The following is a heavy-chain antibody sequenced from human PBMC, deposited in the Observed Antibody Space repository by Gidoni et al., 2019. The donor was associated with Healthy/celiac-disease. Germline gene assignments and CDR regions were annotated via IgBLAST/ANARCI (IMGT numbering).Heavy chain of an antibody. V-gene: IGHV4-59*01. Sequence: QVQLQESDPGLVKPSETLSLTCTVSGGSISSYYWSWIRQPPGKGLEWIGYIYYRWSTNYNPSLKSRVTISVDTSKNQFSLKLSSVTAADTAVYYCARDSSGWFDYWGQGTLVTVSS. J-gene: IGHJ4*02. CDR1: GGSISSYY. CDR2: IYYRWST. D-gene: IGHD6-19*01. CDR3: ARDSSGWFDY.